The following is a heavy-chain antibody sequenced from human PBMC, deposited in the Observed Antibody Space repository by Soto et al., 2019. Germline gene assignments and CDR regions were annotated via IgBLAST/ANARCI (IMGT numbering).Heavy chain of an antibody. J-gene: IGHJ6*04. V-gene: IGHV3-23*01. D-gene: IGHD3-22*01. CDR3: AIDVRTTEDSNDYDYCMDV. CDR2: ISCSGGIT. Sequence: GGSLRLSCAASGFTFSSYAMSWVRQAPGKGLEWVSAISCSGGITYYADSEKDRFTISRDNSKNTLYLQMNSLRAEDTGVYYGAIDVRTTEDSNDYDYCMDVWGKGTTVPVSS. CDR1: GFTFSSYA.